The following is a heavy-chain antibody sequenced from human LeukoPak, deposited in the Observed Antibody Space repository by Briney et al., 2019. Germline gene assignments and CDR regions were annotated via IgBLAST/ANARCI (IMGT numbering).Heavy chain of an antibody. CDR2: ISSSSSYI. V-gene: IGHV3-21*01. J-gene: IGHJ4*02. D-gene: IGHD3-9*01. Sequence: PGGSLRLSCAASGFTFSSYSMNWVRQAPGKGLEWVSSISSSSSYIYYADSVKGRFTISRDNAKNSLYLQMNSLRAEDTAVYYCASSILTGYYIHEGEEDYWGQGTLVTVSS. CDR3: ASSILTGYYIHEGEEDY. CDR1: GFTFSSYS.